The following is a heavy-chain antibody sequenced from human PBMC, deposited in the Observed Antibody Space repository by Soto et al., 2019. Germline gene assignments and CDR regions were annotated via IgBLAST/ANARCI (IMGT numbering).Heavy chain of an antibody. CDR3: ARDKPKDGYNYHFDY. Sequence: SETLSLTCTVSGGSISSGGYYWSWIRQHPGKGLEWIGYIYYSGSTYYNPSLKSRVTISVDTSKNQFSLKLSSVTAADTAVYYCARDKPKDGYNYHFDYWGQGTLVTVSS. V-gene: IGHV4-31*03. CDR2: IYYSGST. CDR1: GGSISSGGYY. D-gene: IGHD5-12*01. J-gene: IGHJ4*02.